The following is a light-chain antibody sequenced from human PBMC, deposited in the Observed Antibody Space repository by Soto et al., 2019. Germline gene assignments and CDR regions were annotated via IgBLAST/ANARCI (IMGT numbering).Light chain of an antibody. Sequence: QSVLTQPASVSGSPGQSISISCIGTSSDVGSSDLVSWYQQHPDTAPKLLIYGASKRPSGVPDRFSGSKSGTSASLAISGLRSDDEADYYCAAWDGSLSGHVFGTGTKLTVL. CDR3: AAWDGSLSGHV. V-gene: IGLV2-14*02. CDR1: SSDVGSSDL. CDR2: GAS. J-gene: IGLJ1*01.